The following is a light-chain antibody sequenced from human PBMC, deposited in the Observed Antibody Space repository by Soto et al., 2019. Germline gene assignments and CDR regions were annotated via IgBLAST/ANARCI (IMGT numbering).Light chain of an antibody. V-gene: IGKV3-15*01. J-gene: IGKJ3*01. CDR3: QQYNIWPPYVT. CDR2: GAS. CDR1: QSVNRN. Sequence: EKVMTQSPATLSVSPGESATLSCRASQSVNRNLAWYQQKPGQTPRLLIYGASTRAAGVPVRFSGSGSGTDFNLTISSLQSEDFALYYFQQYNIWPPYVTFDPVTKVDIK.